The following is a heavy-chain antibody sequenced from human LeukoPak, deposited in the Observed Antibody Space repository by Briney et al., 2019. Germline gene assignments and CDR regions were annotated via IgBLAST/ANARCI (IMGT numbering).Heavy chain of an antibody. CDR2: INTNNGNT. CDR3: ARKRCTGDCYLFDP. D-gene: IGHD2-21*02. Sequence: GASVKVSCKASGYTFSTYGLMWVRQAPGQGLEWTGWINTNNGNTNYAQKFQGRVTMTTDTSTSTGYMELRSLRSDDTAVYYCARKRCTGDCYLFDPWGQGTLVTVSS. CDR1: GYTFSTYG. J-gene: IGHJ5*02. V-gene: IGHV1-18*01.